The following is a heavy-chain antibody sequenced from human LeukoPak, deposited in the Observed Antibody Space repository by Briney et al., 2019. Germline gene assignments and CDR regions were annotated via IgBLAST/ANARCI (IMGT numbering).Heavy chain of an antibody. CDR2: ISSSGSTI. CDR3: ARDFVWERRYYYGMDV. Sequence: GGSLRLSCAASGFTFSSYEMSWVRQAPGKGLEWVSYISSSGSTIYYADSVKGRFTISRDNAKNSLYLQMNSLRAEDTAVYYCARDFVWERRYYYGMDVWGQGTTVTVSS. CDR1: GFTFSSYE. D-gene: IGHD1-26*01. J-gene: IGHJ6*02. V-gene: IGHV3-48*03.